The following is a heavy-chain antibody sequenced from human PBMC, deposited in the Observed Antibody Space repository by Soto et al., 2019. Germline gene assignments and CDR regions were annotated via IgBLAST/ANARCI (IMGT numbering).Heavy chain of an antibody. V-gene: IGHV3-23*01. D-gene: IGHD3-3*01. CDR2: ISGSGGST. CDR1: GFTFSSYA. J-gene: IGHJ4*02. CDR3: AKDHFLRGYYPDIDY. Sequence: GGSLRLSCAASGFTFSSYAMSWVRQAPGKGLEWVSAISGSGGSTYYADSVKGRFTISRDNSKNTLYLQMNSLRAEDTAVYYCAKDHFLRGYYPDIDYRGQGTLVTVSS.